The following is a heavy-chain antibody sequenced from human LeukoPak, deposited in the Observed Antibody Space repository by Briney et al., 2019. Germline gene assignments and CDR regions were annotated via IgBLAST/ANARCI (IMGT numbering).Heavy chain of an antibody. J-gene: IGHJ4*02. V-gene: IGHV3-21*01. CDR3: AKDPVTDY. Sequence: GGSLRLSCAASGFTFSSYSMNWVRQAPGKGLEWVSFISSSSSYIYYADSMKSRFTISRDNAKNSLYLQMNSLRAEDTAVYYCAKDPVTDYWGQGTLVTVSS. D-gene: IGHD4-17*01. CDR1: GFTFSSYS. CDR2: ISSSSSYI.